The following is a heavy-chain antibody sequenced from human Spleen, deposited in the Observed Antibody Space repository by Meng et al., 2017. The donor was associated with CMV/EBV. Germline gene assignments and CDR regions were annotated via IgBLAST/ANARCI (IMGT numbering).Heavy chain of an antibody. D-gene: IGHD3-10*01. CDR3: ARIDYNASGSYYESRFDY. CDR1: YTFIDYY. V-gene: IGHV1-2*02. Sequence: YTFIDYYIHWVRQAPGQGLEWMGWINPQTGGTEYAPKFQGRVTMTRDASISTAYMELSRLRSDDTAVYYCARIDYNASGSYYESRFDYWGQGALVTVSS. CDR2: INPQTGGT. J-gene: IGHJ4*02.